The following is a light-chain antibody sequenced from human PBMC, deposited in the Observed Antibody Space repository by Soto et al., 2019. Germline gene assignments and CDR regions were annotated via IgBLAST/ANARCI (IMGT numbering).Light chain of an antibody. CDR3: YSAADRGV. CDR2: KDS. J-gene: IGLJ1*01. V-gene: IGLV3-27*01. Sequence: SYELTQPSSVSVSPGQTARITCSGDVLAKKYARWFQQKPGQAPVLVIYKDSERPSGIPERFSDSSSGTTVTLTISGAQVEDEADYYCYSAADRGVFGTGTKLTVL. CDR1: VLAKKY.